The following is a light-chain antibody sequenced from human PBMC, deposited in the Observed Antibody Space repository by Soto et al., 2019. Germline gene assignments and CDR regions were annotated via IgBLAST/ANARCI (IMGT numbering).Light chain of an antibody. CDR2: KAS. J-gene: IGKJ3*01. CDR3: QQSFT. Sequence: DIQMTQSPSTLSASVGDRVTITCRASQSISSWLAWYQQKPGKAPKLLIYKASTLESGVPSRFSGSRSGTECTLPISSLQPDDFATYYCQQSFTFGPGTKVDIK. CDR1: QSISSW. V-gene: IGKV1-5*03.